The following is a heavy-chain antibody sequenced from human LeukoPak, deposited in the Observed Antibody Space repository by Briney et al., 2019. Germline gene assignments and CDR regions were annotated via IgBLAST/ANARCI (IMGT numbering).Heavy chain of an antibody. CDR2: ISAYNGYT. CDR1: AYIFTNYG. Sequence: ASVKVSCKASAYIFTNYGINWVRQAPGQGLEWMGWISAYNGYTNYVQNLQGRVTMTTDTSTSTAYMELRSLISDDTAVYYCARDQRQQLIYPDALDIWGQGTMVTVSS. V-gene: IGHV1-18*01. J-gene: IGHJ3*02. CDR3: ARDQRQQLIYPDALDI. D-gene: IGHD6-13*01.